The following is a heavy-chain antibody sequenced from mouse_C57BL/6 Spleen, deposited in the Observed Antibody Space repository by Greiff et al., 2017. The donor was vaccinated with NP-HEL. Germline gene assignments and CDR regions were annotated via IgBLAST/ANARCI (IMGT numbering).Heavy chain of an antibody. CDR1: GYTFTSYW. CDR3: ARGGGGYYPSY. V-gene: IGHV1-69*01. Sequence: QVQLKQPGAELVMPGASVKLSCKASGYTFTSYWMHWVKQRPGQGLEWIGEIDPSDSYTNYNQKFKGKSTLTVDKSSSTAYMQLSSLTSEDSAVYYCARGGGGYYPSYWGQGTLVTVSA. CDR2: IDPSDSYT. J-gene: IGHJ3*01. D-gene: IGHD2-3*01.